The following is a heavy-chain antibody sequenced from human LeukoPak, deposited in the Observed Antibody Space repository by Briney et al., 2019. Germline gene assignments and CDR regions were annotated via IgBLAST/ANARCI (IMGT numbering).Heavy chain of an antibody. D-gene: IGHD3-10*01. J-gene: IGHJ4*02. CDR2: ISGSGGST. CDR1: GFTFSSYD. CDR3: AKGQLWFGEFSYFDY. Sequence: GGSLRLSCEASGFTFSSYDMNWVRQAPGKGLGWVSVISGSGGSTDYADSVKGRFSISRDNSKNTLYLQMNSLRAEDTAVYYCAKGQLWFGEFSYFDYWGQGTLVTVSS. V-gene: IGHV3-23*01.